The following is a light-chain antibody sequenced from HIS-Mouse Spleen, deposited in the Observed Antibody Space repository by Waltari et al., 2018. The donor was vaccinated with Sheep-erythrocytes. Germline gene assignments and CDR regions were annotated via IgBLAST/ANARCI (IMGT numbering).Light chain of an antibody. V-gene: IGLV2-23*01. Sequence: QSALTQPASVSGSPGQSITISCTGTSRAVRIYNLVPWYQQHPGKAPKLMIYEGSKRPSGVSNRFSGSKSGNTASLTISGLQAEDEADYYCCSYAGSSTPWVFGGGTKLTVL. CDR3: CSYAGSSTPWV. CDR1: SRAVRIYNL. J-gene: IGLJ3*02. CDR2: EGS.